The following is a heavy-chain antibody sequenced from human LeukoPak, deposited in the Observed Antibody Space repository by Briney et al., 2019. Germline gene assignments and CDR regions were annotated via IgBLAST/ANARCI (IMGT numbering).Heavy chain of an antibody. CDR2: IRYDGSNK. V-gene: IGHV3-30*02. CDR3: ATLPIVLPAGERDY. J-gene: IGHJ4*02. CDR1: GFTFSSYG. Sequence: GGSLRLSCAASGFTFSSYGMHWVRQAPGKGLEWVAFIRYDGSNKYYADSVKGRFTISRDNSKNTLSLQMKSLRPEDTAVYYCATLPIVLPAGERDYWGQGTLVTVSA. D-gene: IGHD6-25*01.